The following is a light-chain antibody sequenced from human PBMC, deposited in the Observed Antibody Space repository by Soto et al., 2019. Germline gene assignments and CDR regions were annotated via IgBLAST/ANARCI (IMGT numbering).Light chain of an antibody. J-gene: IGLJ2*01. Sequence: SYELTQPPSVSVAPGKTARITCGGNNIGSKSVHWYQQKPGQAPVLVIYYDSDRPSGIPERFSGSNSGNTATLTISRVEAGDEDDYYCQLWDSSSDHVVFGGGTKLTVL. CDR3: QLWDSSSDHVV. V-gene: IGLV3-21*04. CDR2: YDS. CDR1: NIGSKS.